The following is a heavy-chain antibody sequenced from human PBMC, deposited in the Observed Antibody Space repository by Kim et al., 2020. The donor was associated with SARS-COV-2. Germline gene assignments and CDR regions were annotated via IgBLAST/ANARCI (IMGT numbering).Heavy chain of an antibody. D-gene: IGHD3-22*01. CDR2: IYYSGST. Sequence: SETLSLTCTVSGGSISSGGYYWSWIRQHPGKGLEWIGYIYYSGSTYYNPSLKSRVTISVDTSKNQFSLKLSSVTAADTAVYYCARESPYDSSGYQDDWGQGTLVTVSS. J-gene: IGHJ4*02. CDR3: ARESPYDSSGYQDD. V-gene: IGHV4-31*03. CDR1: GGSISSGGYY.